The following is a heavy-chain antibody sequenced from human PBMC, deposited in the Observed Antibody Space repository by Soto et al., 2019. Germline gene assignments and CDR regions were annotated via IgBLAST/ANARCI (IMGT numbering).Heavy chain of an antibody. D-gene: IGHD3-10*01. CDR3: ARDVNAGSYGA. CDR1: GFTFSSYS. V-gene: IGHV3-21*01. J-gene: IGHJ5*02. Sequence: EVQLVESGGGLVKPGGSLRLSCAASGFTFSSYSMNWVRQAPGKGLEWVSTISSRNNDMYYVDSVKGRFTISRDNARNSVYLQMNSLSADDTAVYYCARDVNAGSYGAWGQGTLVTVSS. CDR2: ISSRNNDM.